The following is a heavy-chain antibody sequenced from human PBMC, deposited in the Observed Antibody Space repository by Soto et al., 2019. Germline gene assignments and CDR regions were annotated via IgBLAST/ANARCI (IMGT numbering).Heavy chain of an antibody. V-gene: IGHV3-33*01. CDR3: TRVRGAPESNWFDP. CDR2: IWYDGSDK. CDR1: GFTFSSYG. Sequence: GGSLRLSCAASGFTFSSYGMHWVRQAPGKGLEWVAIIWYDGSDKYYADSVKGRFTISRDNSKNTLYLQMNSLRAEDTAVYFCTRVRGAPESNWFDPWGQGTLVTVSS. J-gene: IGHJ5*02.